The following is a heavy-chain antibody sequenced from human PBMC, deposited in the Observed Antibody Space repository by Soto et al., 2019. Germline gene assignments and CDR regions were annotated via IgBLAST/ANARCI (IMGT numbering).Heavy chain of an antibody. D-gene: IGHD3-9*01. J-gene: IGHJ6*02. CDR3: ARERYFDWLHYYYGMDV. CDR1: GFTFSSYE. V-gene: IGHV3-48*03. Sequence: GESLKISCAASGFTFSSYEMNWVRQAPGKGLEWVSYISSSGSTIYYADSVKGRFTISRDNAKNSLYLQMNSLRAEDTAVYYCARERYFDWLHYYYGMDVWGQGTTVTVSS. CDR2: ISSSGSTI.